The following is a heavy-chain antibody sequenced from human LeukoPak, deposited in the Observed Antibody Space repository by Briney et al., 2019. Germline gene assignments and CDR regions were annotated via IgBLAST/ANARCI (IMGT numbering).Heavy chain of an antibody. CDR3: AKHYGSGSNDFDI. CDR2: IYYSGIS. V-gene: IGHV4-59*01. D-gene: IGHD3-10*01. Sequence: SESLSLTCTVSGDSISSAYWSWIRQSPGKGLEWIGYIYYSGISDYNPSLKSRVTISVDTSKNQFSLKLRSVTAADTAVYYCAKHYGSGSNDFDIRGQGTMVTVS. CDR1: GDSISSAY. J-gene: IGHJ3*02.